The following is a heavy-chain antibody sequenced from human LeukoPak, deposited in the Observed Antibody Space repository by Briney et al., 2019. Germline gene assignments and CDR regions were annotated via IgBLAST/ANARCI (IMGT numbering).Heavy chain of an antibody. V-gene: IGHV1-18*01. CDR2: ISAYSGNT. CDR1: GYMFTNYG. Sequence: ASVKVSCKASGYMFTNYGISWVRQAPGQGLEWMAWISAYSGNTDYVQKLQGRITVTIDTSTTTAYMELRSLRSDDTAVYYCARGGISSADFYFDYWGQGTLVTVSS. J-gene: IGHJ4*02. D-gene: IGHD6-13*01. CDR3: ARGGISSADFYFDY.